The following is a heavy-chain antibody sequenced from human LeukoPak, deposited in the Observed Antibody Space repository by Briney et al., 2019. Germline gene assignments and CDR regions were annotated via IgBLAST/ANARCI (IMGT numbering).Heavy chain of an antibody. CDR2: ISAYNGNT. Sequence: ASVKVSCKASGYTFTSYGISWVRQAPGQGLEWMGWISAYNGNTNYAQKLQGRVTMTTDTSTSTAYMELRSLRAEDTAVYYCARDLQQQQRGQFDYWGQGTLVTVSS. V-gene: IGHV1-18*04. CDR1: GYTFTSYG. CDR3: ARDLQQQQRGQFDY. D-gene: IGHD6-13*01. J-gene: IGHJ4*02.